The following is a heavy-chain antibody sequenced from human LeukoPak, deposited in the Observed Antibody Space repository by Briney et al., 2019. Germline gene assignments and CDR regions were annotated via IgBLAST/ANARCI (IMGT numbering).Heavy chain of an antibody. CDR1: GFTFDNYG. D-gene: IGHD4-17*01. Sequence: SGGSLRLSCAASGFTFDNYGMSWVRQAPGKGLEWVSGINWNGGSTGYADSVKGRFTISRDNAKNSLYLQMNSLRAEDTALYHCARIGHYGDYEIWDYWGQGTLVTVSS. CDR2: INWNGGST. CDR3: ARIGHYGDYEIWDY. J-gene: IGHJ4*02. V-gene: IGHV3-20*01.